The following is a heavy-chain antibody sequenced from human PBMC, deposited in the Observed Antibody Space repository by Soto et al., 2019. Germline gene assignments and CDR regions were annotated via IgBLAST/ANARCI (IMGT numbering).Heavy chain of an antibody. CDR2: IYDSGST. D-gene: IGHD4-4*01. Sequence: ASETLSLTCTFYGGSISSYYWSWIRQPPGKGLEWIEYIYDSGSTNYNSSLKSRVTISVDTSKNRFSLKLSSVTAADTAVYYCAIGLLHDAFDIWGQGTMVTVSS. CDR3: AIGLLHDAFDI. CDR1: GGSISSYY. V-gene: IGHV4-59*01. J-gene: IGHJ3*02.